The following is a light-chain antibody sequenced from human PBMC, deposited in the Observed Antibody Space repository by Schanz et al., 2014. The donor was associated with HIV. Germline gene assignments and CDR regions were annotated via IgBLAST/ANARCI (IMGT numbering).Light chain of an antibody. V-gene: IGLV2-14*03. CDR2: DVT. CDR1: SGDVGRYDY. J-gene: IGLJ3*02. Sequence: QSALTQPASVSGSLGQSITISCTGTSGDVGRYDYVSWYQQHPGQAPKLLIYDVTYRPSGISNRFSGSKSGYTASLTISGLQAEDEAEYYCSSYAGSYTWVFGGGTKLTV. CDR3: SSYAGSYTWV.